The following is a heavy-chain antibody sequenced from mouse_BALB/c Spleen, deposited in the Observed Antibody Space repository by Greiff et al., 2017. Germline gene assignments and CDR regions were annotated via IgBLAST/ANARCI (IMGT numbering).Heavy chain of an antibody. D-gene: IGHD2-2*01. J-gene: IGHJ2*01. CDR3: ARSIYYGYDEGY. V-gene: IGHV14-3*02. CDR2: IDPANGNT. Sequence: EVQLQQSGAELVKPGASVKLSCTASGFNIKDTYMHWVKQRPEQGLEWIGRIDPANGNTKYDPKFQGKATITADTSSNTAYLQLSSLTSEDTAVYYCARSIYYGYDEGYWGQGTTLTVSS. CDR1: GFNIKDTY.